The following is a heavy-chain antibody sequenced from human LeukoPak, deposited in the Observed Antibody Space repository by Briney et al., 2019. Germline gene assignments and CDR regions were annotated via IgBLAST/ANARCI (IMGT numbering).Heavy chain of an antibody. Sequence: GGSLRLSCAASGFTLSNKYMSWVRQAPGKGLEGVANINQEGSEKYYVDSVKGRFTISRDNAKKSLYLQMNSLRADDTAVYYCARDGDTSGYTDWGQGTLVTVSS. V-gene: IGHV3-7*01. CDR2: INQEGSEK. D-gene: IGHD3-22*01. CDR3: ARDGDTSGYTD. J-gene: IGHJ4*02. CDR1: GFTLSNKY.